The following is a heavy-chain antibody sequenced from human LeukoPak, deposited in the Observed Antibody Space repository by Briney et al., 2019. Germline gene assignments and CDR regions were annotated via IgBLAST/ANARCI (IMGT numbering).Heavy chain of an antibody. CDR2: INGAGGST. CDR1: GFTFSSYA. CDR3: AKVFRSGDLFVSDY. D-gene: IGHD4-17*01. V-gene: IGHV3-23*01. Sequence: PGGSLRLSCTASGFTFSSYAMSWVRQAPGVGLEWVSAINGAGGSTWYADSVKGRFTISRDNSKNTLYMQMNSLSAEDTAVYYCAKVFRSGDLFVSDYWGQGTLVTVSS. J-gene: IGHJ4*02.